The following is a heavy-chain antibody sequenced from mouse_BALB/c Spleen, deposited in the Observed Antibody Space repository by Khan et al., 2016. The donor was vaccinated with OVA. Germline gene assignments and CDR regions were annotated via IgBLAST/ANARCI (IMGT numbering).Heavy chain of an antibody. Sequence: QVQLQQSGAELAKPGASVKMSCKASGYTFINYWILWVKQRPGQGLEWIGYINPSTGYTEYNQNFKDKATLTADKSSSTAYMQLSSLTSEASAVYYCARSGLRWNFDYWGQGTTLTVSS. J-gene: IGHJ2*01. CDR1: GYTFINYW. CDR2: INPSTGYT. D-gene: IGHD1-1*01. V-gene: IGHV1-7*01. CDR3: ARSGLRWNFDY.